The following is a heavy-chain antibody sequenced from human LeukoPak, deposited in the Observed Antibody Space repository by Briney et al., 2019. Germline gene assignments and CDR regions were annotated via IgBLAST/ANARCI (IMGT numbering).Heavy chain of an antibody. CDR3: ARSADRSGYFREITLYYFDY. CDR1: GFTFSSSA. V-gene: IGHV3-23*01. CDR2: ISASGGST. J-gene: IGHJ4*02. D-gene: IGHD3-22*01. Sequence: GGSLRLSCAASGFTFSSSAMSWVRQVPGKGLEWVSGISASGGSTSYADSVRGRFTISRDNSKNTLYVQMNSLRDEDTAVYYCARSADRSGYFREITLYYFDYWGQGTLVTVSS.